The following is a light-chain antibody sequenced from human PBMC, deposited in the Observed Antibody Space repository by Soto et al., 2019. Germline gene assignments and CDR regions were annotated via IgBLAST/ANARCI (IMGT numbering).Light chain of an antibody. CDR1: QSVGNN. V-gene: IGKV3-15*01. CDR3: QQYNKWPRT. J-gene: IGKJ1*01. Sequence: EVVITQSPATLSVSPGERATLSCRASQSVGNNLAWYRHKPGQAPRLLIYGASTRATGFPARFSGSGSGTEFTLTISSLQSEDFAVYYCQQYNKWPRTFGQGTKV. CDR2: GAS.